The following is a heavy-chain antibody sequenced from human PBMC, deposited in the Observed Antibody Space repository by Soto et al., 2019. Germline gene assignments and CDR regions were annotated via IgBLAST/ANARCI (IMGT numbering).Heavy chain of an antibody. CDR2: IRYDGSKE. V-gene: IGHV3-33*06. Sequence: QMQLAESGGGVVQPGRSLRLSCAASGFTFSSYGMYWVRQAPGKGLEWLANIRYDGSKEYYADFVKGRFTISRDNSKNTVYLQMHSLRVEDTAVYYCAKWNGYGDVWGQGTLVTVSS. J-gene: IGHJ4*02. CDR1: GFTFSSYG. CDR3: AKWNGYGDV. D-gene: IGHD4-17*01.